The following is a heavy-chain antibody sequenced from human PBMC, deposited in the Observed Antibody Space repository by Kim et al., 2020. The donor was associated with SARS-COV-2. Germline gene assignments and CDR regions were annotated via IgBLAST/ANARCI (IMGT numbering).Heavy chain of an antibody. CDR3: ARHGGTVIFDN. J-gene: IGHJ4*02. D-gene: IGHD2-21*01. CDR1: GGSVTSYY. V-gene: IGHV4-59*02. CDR2: IHHSAST. Sequence: SETLSLTCSVSGGSVTSYYWSWIRQSPGKRLEWIAYIHHSASTTSSDSLKGRVTVSIDTSKNQVSLKLSSVTAADTAIYYCARHGGTVIFDNWGQGSLVTVSA.